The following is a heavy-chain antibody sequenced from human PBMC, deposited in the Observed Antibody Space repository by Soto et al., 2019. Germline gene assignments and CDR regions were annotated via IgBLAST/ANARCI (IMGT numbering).Heavy chain of an antibody. CDR1: GFTFSSYA. CDR3: AKENGYSSSWFEFEY. Sequence: GGSLRLSCAASGFTFSSYAMSWVRQAPGKGLEWVSAISGSGGSTYYADSVKGRFTISRDNSKNTLYLQMSSLRAEDTAVYYCAKENGYSSSWFEFEYWGQGTLVTVPS. CDR2: ISGSGGST. D-gene: IGHD6-13*01. J-gene: IGHJ4*02. V-gene: IGHV3-23*01.